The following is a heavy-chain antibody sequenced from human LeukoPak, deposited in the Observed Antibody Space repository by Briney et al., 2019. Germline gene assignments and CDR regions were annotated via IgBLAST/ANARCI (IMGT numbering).Heavy chain of an antibody. J-gene: IGHJ4*02. CDR1: EFTFSSHA. V-gene: IGHV3-23*01. D-gene: IGHD6-19*01. Sequence: PGVSLRLSYVASEFTFSSHAMNWVRQAPGKGLEWVSSISGGGESTYYADSVKGRFTVSRDNSKNTLYLQINSLRGEDTAVYYCAKGKYSSGGVPDYWGQGTLVTVSS. CDR3: AKGKYSSGGVPDY. CDR2: ISGGGEST.